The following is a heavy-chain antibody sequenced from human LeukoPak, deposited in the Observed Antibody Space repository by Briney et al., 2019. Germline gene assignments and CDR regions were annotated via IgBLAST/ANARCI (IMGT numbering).Heavy chain of an antibody. V-gene: IGHV3-53*04. D-gene: IGHD2-8*01. J-gene: IGHJ4*02. CDR3: ARGVVPNSDD. CDR1: GFTVSSNY. CDR2: IYSGGST. Sequence: GGSLRLSCAASGFTVSSNYMSWARQAPGKGLEWVSVIYSGGSTYYADSVKGRFTISRHNSKNTLYLQMNSLRAEDTAVYYCARGVVPNSDDWGQGTLVTVSS.